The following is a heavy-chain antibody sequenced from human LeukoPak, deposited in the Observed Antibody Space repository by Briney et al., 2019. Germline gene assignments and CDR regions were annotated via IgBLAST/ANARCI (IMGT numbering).Heavy chain of an antibody. CDR2: SSGSGATT. CDR3: AKGLGYCSGGSCPDAFDI. V-gene: IGHV3-23*01. Sequence: GGSLRLSCAASGFTFINYAMTWVRQAPGKRLEFVSASSGSGATTSYADSVKGRFTISRDNSKNTLYLQMNSLRAEDTAVYYCAKGLGYCSGGSCPDAFDIWGQGTMVTVSS. J-gene: IGHJ3*02. CDR1: GFTFINYA. D-gene: IGHD2-15*01.